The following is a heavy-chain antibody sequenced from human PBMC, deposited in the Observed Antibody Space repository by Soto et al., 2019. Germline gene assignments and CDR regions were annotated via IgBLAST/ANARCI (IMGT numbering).Heavy chain of an antibody. J-gene: IGHJ4*02. Sequence: SETLSLTWAVYGGSISGYYWSWIRQPPGKGLEWIGEINHSGSTNYNPSLKSRVTISVDTSKNQFSLKLSSVTAADTAVYYCARENQYGSGSYSDYWGQGTLVTVSS. CDR1: GGSISGYY. V-gene: IGHV4-34*01. CDR3: ARENQYGSGSYSDY. D-gene: IGHD3-10*01. CDR2: INHSGST.